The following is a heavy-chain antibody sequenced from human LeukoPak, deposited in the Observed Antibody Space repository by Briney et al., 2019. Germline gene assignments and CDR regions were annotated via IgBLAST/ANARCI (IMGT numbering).Heavy chain of an antibody. CDR3: ARESYYDFWSGYYSGYYFDY. V-gene: IGHV3-48*02. CDR2: ITASGTAM. J-gene: IGHJ4*02. D-gene: IGHD3-3*01. Sequence: SGGSLRLSCAASGFTFSSYAMSWVRQAPGKGLEWVSHITASGTAMFYADSVKGRFTISRDNAKNSLYLQMNSLRDEDTAVYYCARESYYDFWSGYYSGYYFDYWGQGTLVTVSS. CDR1: GFTFSSYA.